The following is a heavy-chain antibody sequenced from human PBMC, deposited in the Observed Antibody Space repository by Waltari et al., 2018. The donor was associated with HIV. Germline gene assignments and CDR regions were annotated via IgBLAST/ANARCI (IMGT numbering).Heavy chain of an antibody. CDR2: FEPEQGKT. V-gene: IGHV1-24*01. CDR1: GYTLSELS. J-gene: IGHJ5*02. CDR3: TTEGLYCSGGTCYSRFDP. D-gene: IGHD2-15*01. Sequence: QVPLVQSGAEVKKPGASVKVSCKVSGYTLSELSMHWVRQAPGKGLEWMGGFEPEQGKTIYAQNFQGRVTMTEGAATDTAYMELSSLRSEDTAVYYCTTEGLYCSGGTCYSRFDPWGQGTLVTVSS.